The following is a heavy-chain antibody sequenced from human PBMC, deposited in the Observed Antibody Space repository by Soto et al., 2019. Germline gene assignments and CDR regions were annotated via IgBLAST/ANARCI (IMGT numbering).Heavy chain of an antibody. CDR1: GFTFSSFG. J-gene: IGHJ4*01. Sequence: LRLSCAASGFTFSSFGMHWVRQAPGKGLEWVAVISYDGTEEKYADSVKGRATVSRDNSKNTVYLQMNRLRGDDSAIYYCAKGRFDVVTISPFDHWGQGTQVTVSS. CDR2: ISYDGTEE. V-gene: IGHV3-30*18. D-gene: IGHD3-3*02. CDR3: AKGRFDVVTISPFDH.